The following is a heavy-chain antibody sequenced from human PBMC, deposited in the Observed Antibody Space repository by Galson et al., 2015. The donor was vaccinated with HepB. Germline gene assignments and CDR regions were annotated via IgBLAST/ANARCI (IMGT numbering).Heavy chain of an antibody. CDR3: ARCLSICGGWSAF. CDR1: GFSFSTYW. Sequence: SLRLSCAASGFSFSTYWMNWVRQAPGKGLEWVAHIKFDESERHYVDSVKGRFTISRDKAKNSLDLQMDSLRVEDTALYFCARCLSICGGWSAFWGQGTPVAVSS. CDR2: IKFDESER. D-gene: IGHD3-3*02. V-gene: IGHV3-7*01. J-gene: IGHJ4*02.